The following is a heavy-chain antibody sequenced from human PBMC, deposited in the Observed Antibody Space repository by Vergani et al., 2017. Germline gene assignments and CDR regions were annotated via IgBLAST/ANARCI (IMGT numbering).Heavy chain of an antibody. CDR2: ISSSGSTI. J-gene: IGHJ4*02. D-gene: IGHD1-26*01. CDR1: GFTFSSYS. V-gene: IGHV3-48*04. Sequence: EVQLVESGGGLVQPGGSLRLSCAASGFTFSSYSMNWVRQAPGKGLEWVSYISSSGSTIYYADSVKGRFTISRDNAKNSLYLQLNSLRAEDTAVYYCARGSWAQWELLPEFLDYWGQGTLVTVSS. CDR3: ARGSWAQWELLPEFLDY.